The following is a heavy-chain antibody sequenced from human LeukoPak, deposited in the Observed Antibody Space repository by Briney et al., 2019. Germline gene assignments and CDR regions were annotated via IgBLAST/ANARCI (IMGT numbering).Heavy chain of an antibody. CDR2: IRSDGSST. J-gene: IGHJ4*02. V-gene: IGHV3-74*01. D-gene: IGHD3-22*01. CDR3: TRTYYYDSIDYFDY. CDR1: GFTFRSYW. Sequence: GRSLRLSCAASGFTFRSYWMHWVRQAPGRGLVWVSRIRSDGSSTVYADSVKGRFTISRDNAKNTLYLQMNSLRAEDTAVYYCTRTYYYDSIDYFDYWGQGALVTVSS.